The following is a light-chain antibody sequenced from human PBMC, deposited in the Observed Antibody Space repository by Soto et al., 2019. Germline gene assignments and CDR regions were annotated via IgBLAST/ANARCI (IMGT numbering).Light chain of an antibody. CDR2: GAS. Sequence: EIAMTHSPAILSLSPGARATISCMASQSVSNDFVAWYQQKPGQAPRLLIYGASTRATDVPDRFSGSGSGADFTLSISRLEPEDFAVYYCQQYGSSPPRTFGQGTKVDI. CDR1: QSVSNDF. J-gene: IGKJ1*01. V-gene: IGKV3-20*01. CDR3: QQYGSSPPRT.